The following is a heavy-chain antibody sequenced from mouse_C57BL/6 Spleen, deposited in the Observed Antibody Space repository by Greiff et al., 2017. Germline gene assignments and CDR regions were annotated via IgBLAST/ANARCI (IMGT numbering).Heavy chain of an antibody. Sequence: VQLQQSGAELVRPGTSVKMSCKASGYTFTNYWIGWAKQRPGHGLEWIGDIYPGGGYTNYNEKFKGKATLTADKSSSTAYMQFSSLTSEDSAIYYCARGPYYYGSSLYYFDYWGQGTTLTVSS. J-gene: IGHJ2*01. CDR3: ARGPYYYGSSLYYFDY. CDR1: GYTFTNYW. D-gene: IGHD1-1*01. CDR2: IYPGGGYT. V-gene: IGHV1-63*01.